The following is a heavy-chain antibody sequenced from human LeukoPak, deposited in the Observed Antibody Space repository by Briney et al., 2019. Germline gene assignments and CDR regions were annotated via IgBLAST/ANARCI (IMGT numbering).Heavy chain of an antibody. V-gene: IGHV1-8*01. CDR1: GYTFTSYD. CDR3: ATAQRYCGSTSCYAPVAF. CDR2: MNPNSGNT. Sequence: ASVKVSCKASGYTFTSYDINWVRQATGQGLEWMGWMNPNSGNTDYAQKFQGRVTMTRNTSITTAYMELSSLRSEDTAVHYCATAQRYCGSTSCYAPVAFWGQGTLVTVSS. J-gene: IGHJ4*02. D-gene: IGHD2-2*01.